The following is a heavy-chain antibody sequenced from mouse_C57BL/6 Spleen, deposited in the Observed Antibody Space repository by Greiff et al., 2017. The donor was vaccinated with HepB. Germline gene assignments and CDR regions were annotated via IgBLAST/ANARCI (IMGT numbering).Heavy chain of an antibody. V-gene: IGHV5-12*01. CDR1: GFTFSDYY. J-gene: IGHJ3*01. CDR3: ARQYAYDEGWFAF. D-gene: IGHD2-14*01. CDR2: ISNGGGST. Sequence: EVKLVESGGGLVQPGGSLKLSCAASGFTFSDYYMYWVRQTPEKRLEWVAYISNGGGSTYYPDTVKGRFTISRDNAKNTLYLQMSRLKSEYTAMYYCARQYAYDEGWFAFWGQGTLVTVSA.